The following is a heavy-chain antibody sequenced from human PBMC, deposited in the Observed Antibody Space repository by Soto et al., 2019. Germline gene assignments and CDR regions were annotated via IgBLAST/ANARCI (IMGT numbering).Heavy chain of an antibody. CDR2: INPNSGAP. CDR1: GYTFTDYY. D-gene: IGHD4-4*01. J-gene: IGHJ4*02. V-gene: IGHV1-2*02. CDR3: ARGRNTEYSTPLYDY. Sequence: QVQLVQSGAEVKKPGASVKVSCKASGYTFTDYYLHWVRQAPGQGLEWVGWINPNSGAPKFADKFQGRISMTSDTSITTAYMDLNRLTSDDTAIYYCARGRNTEYSTPLYDYWGQGVLVTVSS.